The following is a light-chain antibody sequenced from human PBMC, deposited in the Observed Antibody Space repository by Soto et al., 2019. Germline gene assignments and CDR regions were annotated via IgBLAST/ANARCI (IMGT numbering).Light chain of an antibody. CDR1: QSISSY. J-gene: IGKJ2*01. CDR3: QQSYSSPYT. Sequence: DIQMTQSPSSLSASVGDRVTITCRASQSISSYLNWYRQTPGKAPNLLIFATSTLHSGVPSRFSGSRSGTDFSLTISSLQPEDFATYYCQQSYSSPYTFGQGTKLEF. CDR2: ATS. V-gene: IGKV1-39*01.